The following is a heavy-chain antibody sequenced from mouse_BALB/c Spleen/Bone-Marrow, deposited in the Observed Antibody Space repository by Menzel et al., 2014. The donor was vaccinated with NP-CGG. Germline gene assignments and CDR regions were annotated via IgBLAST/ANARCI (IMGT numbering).Heavy chain of an antibody. CDR2: IRNKPNGYTT. CDR1: GFTFTDYY. Sequence: DVQLQESGGGLVQPGGSLRLSCATSGFTFTDYYMSWVRRPPGKALEWLGFIRNKPNGYTTEYSASVKGRFTISRDNSQSILYLQMNTLRAEDSATYYCARAGHYYAMDYWGQGTSVTVSS. CDR3: ARAGHYYAMDY. J-gene: IGHJ4*01. V-gene: IGHV7-3*02.